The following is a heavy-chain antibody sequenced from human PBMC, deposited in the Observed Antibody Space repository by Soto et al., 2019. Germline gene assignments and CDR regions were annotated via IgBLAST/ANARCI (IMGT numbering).Heavy chain of an antibody. CDR3: TKDNSLHWFDP. V-gene: IGHV3-23*01. D-gene: IGHD2-15*01. CDR2: FNGNGGGT. CDR1: GFSFSTYA. Sequence: EVQLLESGGGLVQPGGSLRLACATSGFSFSTYAMTWVRQAPGKGLEWVSTFNGNGGGTYYADSVKGRFTISRDNSKNTRYRHMDSLIAEDTATSCCTKDNSLHWFDPWGQGTLVTVSS. J-gene: IGHJ5*02.